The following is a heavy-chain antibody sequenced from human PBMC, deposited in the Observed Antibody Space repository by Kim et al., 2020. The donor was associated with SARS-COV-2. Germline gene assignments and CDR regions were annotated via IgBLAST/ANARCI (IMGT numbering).Heavy chain of an antibody. V-gene: IGHV3-7*03. D-gene: IGHD3-22*01. CDR1: GFTFSSYW. CDR3: ARAPGQYYYDSIGYYYSGAFDI. CDR2: IKQDGSEK. J-gene: IGHJ3*02. Sequence: GGSLRLSCAASGFTFSSYWMSWVRQAPGKGLEWVANIKQDGSEKYYVDSVKGRFTISRDNAKNSLYLQMNSLRAEDTAVDYCARAPGQYYYDSIGYYYSGAFDIWGQGTIVTVSS.